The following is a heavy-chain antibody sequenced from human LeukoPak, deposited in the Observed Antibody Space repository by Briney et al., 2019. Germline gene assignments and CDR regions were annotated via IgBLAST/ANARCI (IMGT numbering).Heavy chain of an antibody. CDR3: ARAPHAFDI. CDR2: ITWNGDNT. CDR1: GFTFDDYG. V-gene: IGHV3-20*04. Sequence: PGGSLRLSCAASGFTFDDYGMNWVRQAPGKGLEWVSSITWNGDNTRYADPVKGRFTISRDNAKNSLFLQMNSLRAEDTAFYYCARAPHAFDIWGQGTMVTVSS. J-gene: IGHJ3*02.